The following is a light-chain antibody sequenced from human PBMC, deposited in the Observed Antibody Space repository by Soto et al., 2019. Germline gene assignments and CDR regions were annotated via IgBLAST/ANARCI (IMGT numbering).Light chain of an antibody. CDR1: SSDVGSYNL. V-gene: IGLV2-23*01. CDR2: EGS. J-gene: IGLJ2*01. Sequence: QSALTQPASVSGSPGQSITISCTGTSSDVGSYNLVSWYQQHPGKAPKLMIYEGSKRPSGVSNRFSGSKSGNTASLTISGLQAEDEADYYCSSYAGSSTFYVVFGGGTKLTVL. CDR3: SSYAGSSTFYVV.